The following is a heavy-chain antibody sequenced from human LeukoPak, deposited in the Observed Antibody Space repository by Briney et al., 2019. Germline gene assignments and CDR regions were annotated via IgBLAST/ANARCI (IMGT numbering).Heavy chain of an antibody. CDR2: ISAYNGNT. CDR3: ARSTSEPTAFDY. D-gene: IGHD2-2*01. Sequence: ASVKVSCKASGYTFTSYGISWVRQALGQGLEWMGWISAYNGNTNYAQKLQGRVTMTTDTSTSTAYMELRSLRSDDTAVYYCARSTSEPTAFDYWGQGTLVTVSS. J-gene: IGHJ4*02. V-gene: IGHV1-18*01. CDR1: GYTFTSYG.